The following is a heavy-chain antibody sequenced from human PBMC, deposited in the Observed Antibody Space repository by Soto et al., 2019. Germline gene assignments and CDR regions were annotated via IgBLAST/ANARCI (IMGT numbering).Heavy chain of an antibody. D-gene: IGHD3-16*01. CDR2: INPSSGTT. CDR3: AREWANNTVIGGVTYRYYHGMDV. Sequence: QVQLVQSGAEVKKPGASVKVSCKASGYSFTTYYIQWVRHAPGHGPEWLGIINPSSGTTRYAQSFHVRVTLARDPSTSKVYLELTGLRSEDAAVYYCAREWANNTVIGGVTYRYYHGMDVWGQGTTVTVSS. J-gene: IGHJ6*02. V-gene: IGHV1-46*01. CDR1: GYSFTTYY.